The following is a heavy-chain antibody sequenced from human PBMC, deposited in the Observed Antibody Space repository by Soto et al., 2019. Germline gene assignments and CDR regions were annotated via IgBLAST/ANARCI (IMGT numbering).Heavy chain of an antibody. J-gene: IGHJ4*02. Sequence: QVQLVQSGAEVKKPGSSVKVSCKASGGTFSTYTLYWVRQAPGQGLEWMGGISPGIDIRDYAQKFQGRVTITADESTSTVYTQLSILISKYRALYYCARGICFGGSCYLDVWGQGTLVTVSS. CDR2: ISPGIDIR. CDR1: GGTFSTYT. V-gene: IGHV1-69*12. CDR3: ARGICFGGSCYLDV. D-gene: IGHD2-15*01.